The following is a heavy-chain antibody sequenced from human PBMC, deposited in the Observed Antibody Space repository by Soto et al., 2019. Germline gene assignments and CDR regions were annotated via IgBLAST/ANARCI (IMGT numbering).Heavy chain of an antibody. V-gene: IGHV4-30-4*01. CDR2: IYYSGNT. Sequence: SENLSLICRGSGGSTSTGYYYVSRLRPSPGKVVEWIGNIYYSGNTYYNPSLKSRLIITINTSTNQFSLRLGCLTAADTAVYYCPSSSLYGIDVWSQGTTVT. CDR3: PSSSLYGIDV. CDR1: GGSTSTGYYY. J-gene: IGHJ6*02.